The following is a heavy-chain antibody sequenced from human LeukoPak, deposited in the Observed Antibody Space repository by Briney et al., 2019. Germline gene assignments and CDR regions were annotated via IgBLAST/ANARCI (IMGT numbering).Heavy chain of an antibody. Sequence: SVRVSSKASGGTFSSYAISWVRQAPGQGLEWMGRIIPILGIANYAHKFQGRVTITADKSTSTAYMELSSLRSEDTAVYYCARSNETYGDYSILLDYWGQRTMVTVSS. J-gene: IGHJ4*02. CDR3: ARSNETYGDYSILLDY. V-gene: IGHV1-69*04. CDR2: IIPILGIA. CDR1: GGTFSSYA. D-gene: IGHD4-17*01.